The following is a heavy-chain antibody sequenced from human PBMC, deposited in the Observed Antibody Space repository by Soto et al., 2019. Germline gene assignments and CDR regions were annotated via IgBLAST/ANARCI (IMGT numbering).Heavy chain of an antibody. D-gene: IGHD2-21*02. J-gene: IGHJ4*02. CDR3: AKDGGDLYFDY. V-gene: IGHV1-46*01. CDR2: INPSGGST. Sequence: ASVKVSCKASGYTFTSYYMHWVRQAPGQGLEWMGIINPSGGSTSYAQKFQGRVTMTRDTSTSTVYMELSSLRAEDTAVYYCAKDGGDLYFDYWGQGTLVTVSS. CDR1: GYTFTSYY.